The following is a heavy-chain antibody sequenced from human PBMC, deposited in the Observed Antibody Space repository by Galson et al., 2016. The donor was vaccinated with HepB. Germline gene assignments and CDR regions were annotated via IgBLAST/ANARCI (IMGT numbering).Heavy chain of an antibody. D-gene: IGHD1-26*01. CDR3: VKDISYRGLVY. V-gene: IGHV3-9*01. J-gene: IGHJ4*02. Sequence: SLRLSCAASGFTFSDYAMRWVRQAPGKGLEWVSGISWKSDSINYAASVKGRFTISRDNAKNSLYLQMNSLRPEDTAFYYCVKDISYRGLVYWGQGTLVTVSS. CDR2: ISWKSDSI. CDR1: GFTFSDYA.